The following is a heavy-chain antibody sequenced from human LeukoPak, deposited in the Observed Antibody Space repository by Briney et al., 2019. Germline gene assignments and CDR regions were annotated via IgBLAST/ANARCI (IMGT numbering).Heavy chain of an antibody. V-gene: IGHV4-59*08. J-gene: IGHJ1*01. Sequence: SETLSLTCTVSGGSLSNYYWSWIRQPPGKGLEWIGYIYYSGSTNYNPSLKSRVTISVDTSKNQFSLKLSSVTAEDTAVYYCARHHGEGRRFQYWGQGTLVTVSS. CDR3: ARHHGEGRRFQY. D-gene: IGHD3-10*01. CDR2: IYYSGST. CDR1: GGSLSNYY.